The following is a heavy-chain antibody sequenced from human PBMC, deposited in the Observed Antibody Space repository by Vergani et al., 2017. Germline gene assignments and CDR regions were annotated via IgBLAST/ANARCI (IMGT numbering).Heavy chain of an antibody. J-gene: IGHJ4*02. D-gene: IGHD1-26*01. V-gene: IGHV3-23*01. CDR3: VKDHGGSQSYXFDY. CDR1: GFTFSTYA. CDR2: ISGSGSST. Sequence: EVQLLESGGGLVQPGGSLRLSCAASGFTFSTYAMSWVRQAPGKGLEWVSSISGSGSSTYYADSVKGRFTISRDNSKNTLYLQMSGLRGEDTAVLYCVKDHGGSQSYXFDYWGQGTLVTVSS.